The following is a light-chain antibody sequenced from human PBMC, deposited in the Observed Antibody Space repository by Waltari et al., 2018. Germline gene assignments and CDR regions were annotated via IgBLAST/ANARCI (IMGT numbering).Light chain of an antibody. CDR2: AAS. V-gene: IGKV1-39*01. Sequence: DIQMTQSPSSLSASVGDRVTITCRESQSISSYLNWYQQKPGKAPKLLIYAASSLQSGVPSRFSGSGSGTDFTLTISSLQPEDFATYHCQHFKTYPITFGQGTRLEIK. CDR1: QSISSY. J-gene: IGKJ5*01. CDR3: QHFKTYPIT.